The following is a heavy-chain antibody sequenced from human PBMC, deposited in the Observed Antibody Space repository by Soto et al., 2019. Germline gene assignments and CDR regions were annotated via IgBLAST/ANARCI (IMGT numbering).Heavy chain of an antibody. CDR1: GFSFSVYG. J-gene: IGHJ4*02. CDR3: AAWAEGATEVH. CDR2: IWYDASKQ. D-gene: IGHD2-15*01. V-gene: IGHV3-33*01. Sequence: GSLRLSCETSGFSFSVYGMHWVRQAPGKGLEWVAVIWYDASKQFYAASVEGRFTISRDNSKAILYLQMNSLRAEDTAVYYCAAWAEGATEVHWGQGTLVTVSS.